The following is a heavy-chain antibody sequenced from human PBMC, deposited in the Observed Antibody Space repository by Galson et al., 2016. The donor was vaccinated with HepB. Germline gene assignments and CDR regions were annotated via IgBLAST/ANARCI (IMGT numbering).Heavy chain of an antibody. CDR3: TRNIIEDSFNNWFDP. CDR1: GFTFSSYS. V-gene: IGHV3-21*01. CDR2: ISDTGSYI. Sequence: LRLSCAASGFTFSSYSMNWVRQPPGKGLVWVTSISDTGSYIYYADSVKGRFTVSRDNAKNLLYLQMDSLRAEDTAVYYCTRNIIEDSFNNWFDPWGQGTLVTVSS. J-gene: IGHJ5*02. D-gene: IGHD2/OR15-2a*01.